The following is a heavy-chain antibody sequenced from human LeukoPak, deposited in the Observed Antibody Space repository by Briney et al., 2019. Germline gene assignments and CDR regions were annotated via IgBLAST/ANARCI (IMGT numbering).Heavy chain of an antibody. CDR3: ARDGYGSGSYYFDY. CDR2: INHSGST. CDR1: GGSFSANY. J-gene: IGHJ4*02. V-gene: IGHV4-34*01. D-gene: IGHD3-10*01. Sequence: PSETLSLTCVVYGGSFSANYWSWIRQPPGRGLEWIGEINHSGSTKYNPSLKSRVTISVDTSKNQFSLKLSSVTAADTAVYYCARDGYGSGSYYFDYWGQGTLVTVSS.